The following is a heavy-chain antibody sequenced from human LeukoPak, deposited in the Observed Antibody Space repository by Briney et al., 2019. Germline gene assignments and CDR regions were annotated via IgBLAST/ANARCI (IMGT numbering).Heavy chain of an antibody. J-gene: IGHJ4*02. CDR3: ANSIAAAGTFDY. D-gene: IGHD6-13*01. Sequence: GGSLRLSCAASGFTFSSYGMHWVRQAPGKGLEWVAVIWYDGSNKYYADSVKGRFTISRDNSKNTLYLQMNSLRAEDTAVYYCANSIAAAGTFDYWGQGTLVTVSS. V-gene: IGHV3-33*06. CDR2: IWYDGSNK. CDR1: GFTFSSYG.